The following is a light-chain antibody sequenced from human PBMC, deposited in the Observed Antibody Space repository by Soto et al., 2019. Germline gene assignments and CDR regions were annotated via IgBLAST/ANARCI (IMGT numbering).Light chain of an antibody. V-gene: IGLV1-44*01. CDR3: AAWDDSLNAWA. CDR2: SSD. Sequence: QSVLTQPPSASGTPGQRVTISCSGSSSNIGRNTVKWYRQLPGTARKLRIGSSDQRPSGVPDRFSGSQSGTSASLAISGLQSEDEAYYICAAWDDSLNAWAFGGGTKVTVL. CDR1: SSNIGRNT. J-gene: IGLJ3*02.